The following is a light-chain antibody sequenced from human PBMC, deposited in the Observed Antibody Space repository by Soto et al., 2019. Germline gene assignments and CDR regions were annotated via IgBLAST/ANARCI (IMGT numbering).Light chain of an antibody. CDR1: QSVSTY. J-gene: IGKJ1*01. V-gene: IGKV1-39*01. Sequence: IQMTQSPSSLSASVGERVTITCRASQSVSTYLNWYQQRPGQAPRLLIYGASTLQSGVPARFSGRGSGTDFTLTISSLQPEDFATYHCQQTYSNPQTFGQGTKVDIK. CDR2: GAS. CDR3: QQTYSNPQT.